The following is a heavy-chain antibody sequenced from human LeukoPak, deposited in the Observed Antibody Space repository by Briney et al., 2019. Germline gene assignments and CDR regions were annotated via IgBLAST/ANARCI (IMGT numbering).Heavy chain of an antibody. Sequence: ASVKVSCKASGYTFTRYYMHWVRQAPGQGLEWMGIINPRGGSTSYAQKFQGRVTMTRDTSTSTVYVELSSLRSEDTAAYYCARDFWVTTVSTPDYWGQGTLVTVSS. CDR1: GYTFTRYY. J-gene: IGHJ4*02. CDR2: INPRGGST. V-gene: IGHV1-46*01. CDR3: ARDFWVTTVSTPDY. D-gene: IGHD4-11*01.